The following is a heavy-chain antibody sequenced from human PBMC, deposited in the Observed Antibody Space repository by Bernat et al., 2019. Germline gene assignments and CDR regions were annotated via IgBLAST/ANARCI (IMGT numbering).Heavy chain of an antibody. V-gene: IGHV3-33*01. J-gene: IGHJ4*02. CDR2: IWYDGSNK. CDR3: AREVGGYCSGGSCSQYYLDY. CDR1: GFTFSSYG. Sequence: QVQLVESGGGVVQPGRSLRLSCAASGFTFSSYGMHWVRQAPGKGLEWVAVIWYDGSNKYYADSVKGRFTISRDNSKNTLYLQMNSLRAEDTAVYYCAREVGGYCSGGSCSQYYLDYWGQGTLVTVSS. D-gene: IGHD2-15*01.